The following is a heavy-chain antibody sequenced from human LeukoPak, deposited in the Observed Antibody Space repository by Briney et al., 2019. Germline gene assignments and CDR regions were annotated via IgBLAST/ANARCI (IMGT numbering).Heavy chain of an antibody. CDR3: ARPMDILTGYYNLWFDP. CDR2: INSDGSTT. D-gene: IGHD3-9*01. J-gene: IGHJ5*02. Sequence: GGSLRLSCAASGFTFSSYWMHWVRQAPGKGLVWVSRINSDGSTTNYADSVKGRFTISRDNAKNSLYLQMNRLRAEDTAVYYCARPMDILTGYYNLWFDPWGQGTLVTVSS. CDR1: GFTFSSYW. V-gene: IGHV3-74*01.